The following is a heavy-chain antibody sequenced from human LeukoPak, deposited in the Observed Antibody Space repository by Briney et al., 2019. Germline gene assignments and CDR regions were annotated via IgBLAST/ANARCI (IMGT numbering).Heavy chain of an antibody. V-gene: IGHV3-48*03. CDR1: GFRFSYYE. J-gene: IGHJ4*02. Sequence: PGGSLRLSCEASGFRFSYYEMSWVRQAPGKGLEWLSYINSGGSGIHYAGSVNGRFTISRDNAKNSLYLQMNSLRVEDTAVYYCARDLNWDSHWGQGTLVTVSS. D-gene: IGHD1-26*01. CDR2: INSGGSGI. CDR3: ARDLNWDSH.